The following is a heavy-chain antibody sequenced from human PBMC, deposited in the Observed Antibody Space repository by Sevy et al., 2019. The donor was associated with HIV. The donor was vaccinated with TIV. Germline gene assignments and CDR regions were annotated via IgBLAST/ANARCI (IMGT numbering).Heavy chain of an antibody. CDR3: ATAPGYYDSAPFDY. Sequence: GGSLRLSCAVSGFTFSNAWMNWVRQAPGTGLQWVGLIKSKIDGETTDYVAPVKGRFTIKRDDSTNPLYLQMNSLKTEDTCGYYCATAPGYYDSAPFDYWGPGTLVTVSS. J-gene: IGHJ4*02. V-gene: IGHV3-15*01. CDR2: IKSKIDGETT. D-gene: IGHD3-22*01. CDR1: GFTFSNAW.